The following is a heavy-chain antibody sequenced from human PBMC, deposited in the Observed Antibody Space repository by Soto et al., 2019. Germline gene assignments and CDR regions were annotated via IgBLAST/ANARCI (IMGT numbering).Heavy chain of an antibody. CDR3: ARENYDSSGYYSTYYFDY. D-gene: IGHD3-22*01. J-gene: IGHJ4*02. CDR1: GGTFSKYA. Sequence: GASVKVSCKASGGTFSKYAISWVRQAPGQGLEWLGGIIPMFGTPNYAQKFQGRVTISADESTTTAYLELSSLRSADTAVYYCARENYDSSGYYSTYYFDYWGQGTLVTVSS. CDR2: IIPMFGTP. V-gene: IGHV1-69*13.